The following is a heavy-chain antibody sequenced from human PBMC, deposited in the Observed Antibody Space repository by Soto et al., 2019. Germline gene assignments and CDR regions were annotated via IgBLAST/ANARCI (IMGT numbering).Heavy chain of an antibody. Sequence: QITLKESGPALVKPTQTLTLTCTFSGFSLSTSGVGVGWIRQPPGEALEWLALIYWDDYKHFSPSLESRLTITKDTPKNQVVLTMTNMDPVDTATYSRLHKGGGDRILDYWGQGTLVTVSS. CDR3: LHKGGGDRILDY. J-gene: IGHJ4*02. CDR1: GFSLSTSGVG. V-gene: IGHV2-5*02. D-gene: IGHD3-16*01. CDR2: IYWDDYK.